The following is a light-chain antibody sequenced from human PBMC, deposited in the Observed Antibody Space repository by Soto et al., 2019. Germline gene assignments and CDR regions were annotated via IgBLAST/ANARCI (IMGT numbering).Light chain of an antibody. Sequence: IVMTQSPATLSVSPGERATLSCRASQSVTSNLAWYEQRPGQAPRLLIYDTSTRATGIPARISGSGSGTEFTLTISSLQSEDFAVYYCQQYNKWPLTFGGGTKVGIK. CDR3: QQYNKWPLT. V-gene: IGKV3-15*01. CDR1: QSVTSN. J-gene: IGKJ4*01. CDR2: DTS.